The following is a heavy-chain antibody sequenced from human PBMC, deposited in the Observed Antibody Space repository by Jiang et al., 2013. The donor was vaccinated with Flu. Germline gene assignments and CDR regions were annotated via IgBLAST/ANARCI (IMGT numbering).Heavy chain of an antibody. CDR3: ARELSDTSMANDY. V-gene: IGHV1-69*04. CDR2: IIPILRIA. Sequence: SGAEVKKPGSSVKVSCKASGDTFSSYSFTWVRQAPGQGLEWMGRIIPILRIANYAQNFRGRVTITADKSTSTVYMELTSLRSEDTAVYYCARELSDTSMANDYWGQGTLVTVSS. J-gene: IGHJ4*02. D-gene: IGHD5-18*01. CDR1: GDTFSSYS.